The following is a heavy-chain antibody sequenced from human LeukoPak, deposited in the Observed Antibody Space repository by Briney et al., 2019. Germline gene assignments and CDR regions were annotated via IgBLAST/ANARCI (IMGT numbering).Heavy chain of an antibody. D-gene: IGHD1-1*01. CDR1: GFPLRRIA. CDR2: IRSNGDTT. J-gene: IGHJ4*02. V-gene: IGHV3-23*01. CDR3: AKGQELEDGVFDS. Sequence: GGSLRLSCAASGFPLRRIAMTWARQSTGEGLEWVSSIRSNGDTTYNADSVKGRFTISRDNSKNTLYLQMNSLRVEDTAIYYCAKGQELEDGVFDSWGQGTLVTVSS.